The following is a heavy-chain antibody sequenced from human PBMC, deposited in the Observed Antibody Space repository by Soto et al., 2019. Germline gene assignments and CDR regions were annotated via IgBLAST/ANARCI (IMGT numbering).Heavy chain of an antibody. Sequence: GGSLRLSCAASGFTFSSYAMSWVRQAPGKGLEWVSAISGSGGSTYYADSVKGRFTISRDNSKNTLYLQMNSLRAEDTAVYYCATVDTAIGWPHGMAVWGQGTTVTVSS. CDR1: GFTFSSYA. CDR3: ATVDTAIGWPHGMAV. CDR2: ISGSGGST. D-gene: IGHD5-18*01. V-gene: IGHV3-23*01. J-gene: IGHJ6*02.